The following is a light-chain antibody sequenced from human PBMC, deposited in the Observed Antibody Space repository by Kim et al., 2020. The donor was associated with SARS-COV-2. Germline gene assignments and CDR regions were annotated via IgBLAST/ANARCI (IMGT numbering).Light chain of an antibody. CDR1: SLRSYY. CDR2: GRN. V-gene: IGLV3-19*01. CDR3: QSRDSAGNVV. Sequence: SYELTQDPAVSVALGQTVRITCQGDSLRSYYATWYQQKPRQAPVLVIYGRNNRPSGIPDRFSGSTSGNTASLTISGAQAEDEADFYCQSRDSAGNVVFGGGTKVTVL. J-gene: IGLJ2*01.